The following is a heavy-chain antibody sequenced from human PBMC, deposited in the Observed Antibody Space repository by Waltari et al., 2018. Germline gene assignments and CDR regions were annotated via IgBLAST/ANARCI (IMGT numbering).Heavy chain of an antibody. CDR2: IITIVGTA. V-gene: IGHV1-69*14. CDR3: AREGGSGSYDY. CDR1: RAPSTSPA. D-gene: IGHD3-10*01. J-gene: IGHJ4*02. Sequence: VQLAPCGAAVTKPAPSVQLSCKAPRAPSTSPAIRWVRPAPGQGLEWMGGIITIVGTANYAQKFQGRVTITADKSTSTAYMELSSLRSEDTAVYYCAREGGSGSYDYWGQGTLVTVSS.